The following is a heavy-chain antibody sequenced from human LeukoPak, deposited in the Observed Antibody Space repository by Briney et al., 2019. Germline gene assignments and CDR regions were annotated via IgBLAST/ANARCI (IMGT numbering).Heavy chain of an antibody. J-gene: IGHJ3*01. CDR2: IKSDGSEK. V-gene: IGHV3-7*05. CDR1: GFTFSSYA. Sequence: PGGSLRLSCAASGFTFSSYAMSWVRQAPGQGLEWVANIKSDGSEKNYVDSVKGRFAVSRDNAKNSLYLEVNSLRAEDTAVYYCASGYNFGFRAFDFWGQGTMVTVSS. CDR3: ASGYNFGFRAFDF. D-gene: IGHD1-14*01.